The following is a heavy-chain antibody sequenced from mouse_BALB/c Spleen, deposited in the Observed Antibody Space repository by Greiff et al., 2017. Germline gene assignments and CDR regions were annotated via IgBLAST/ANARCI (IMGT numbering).Heavy chain of an antibody. CDR3: ARDPYYGYYFDY. Sequence: VQLQQSGPGLVKPSQSLSLTCSVTGYSITSGYYWNWIRQFPGNKLEWMGYISYGGSNNYNPSLKNRISITRDTSKNQFFLKLNSVTTEDTATYYCARDPYYGYYFDYWGQGTTLTVSS. J-gene: IGHJ2*01. V-gene: IGHV3-6*02. CDR1: GYSITSGYY. CDR2: ISYGGSN. D-gene: IGHD1-2*01.